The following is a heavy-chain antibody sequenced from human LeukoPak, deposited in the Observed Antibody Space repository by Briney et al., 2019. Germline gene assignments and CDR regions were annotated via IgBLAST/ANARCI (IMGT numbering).Heavy chain of an antibody. D-gene: IGHD3-10*01. V-gene: IGHV4-39*07. Sequence: SETLSLTCTVSGGSNSSSSYYWGWIRQPPGKGLEWIGSIYYSGSTYYNPSLKSRVTISVDTSKNQFSLKLSSVTAADTAVYYCARDPRKTRGVIIGNAFDIWGQGTMVTVSS. J-gene: IGHJ3*02. CDR1: GGSNSSSSYY. CDR2: IYYSGST. CDR3: ARDPRKTRGVIIGNAFDI.